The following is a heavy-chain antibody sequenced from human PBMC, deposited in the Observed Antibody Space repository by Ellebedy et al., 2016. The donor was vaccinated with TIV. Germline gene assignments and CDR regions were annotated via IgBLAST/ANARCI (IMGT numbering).Heavy chain of an antibody. J-gene: IGHJ3*02. V-gene: IGHV3-30*03. Sequence: GESLKISXAASGFTFSSYGMHWVRQAPGKGLEWVAVISYDGSNKYYADSVKGRFTISRDNSKNTLYLQMNSLRAEDTAVYYCATYRGDSSGYHDAFDIWGQGTMVTVSS. D-gene: IGHD3-22*01. CDR2: ISYDGSNK. CDR3: ATYRGDSSGYHDAFDI. CDR1: GFTFSSYG.